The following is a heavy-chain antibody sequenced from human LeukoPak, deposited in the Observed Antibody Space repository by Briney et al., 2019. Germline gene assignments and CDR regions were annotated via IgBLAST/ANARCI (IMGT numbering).Heavy chain of an antibody. Sequence: SVKVSCKASGGDLSRYGISWVRLAPGQGLEWMGGIIPIFGTKNYAQRFQGRVTITTDESTSAVYMELSSLRSEDTAVYYCARDRIPAAPSYSYFYMDVWGKGTTVTVSS. J-gene: IGHJ6*03. CDR2: IIPIFGTK. CDR1: GGDLSRYG. V-gene: IGHV1-69*05. D-gene: IGHD6-13*01. CDR3: ARDRIPAAPSYSYFYMDV.